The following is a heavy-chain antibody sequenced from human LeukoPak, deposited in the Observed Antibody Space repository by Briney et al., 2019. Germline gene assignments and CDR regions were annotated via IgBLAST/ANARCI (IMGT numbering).Heavy chain of an antibody. CDR1: AFTFSSYA. CDR2: ISYDGSNT. D-gene: IGHD6-6*01. CDR3: AREPFPRYSSSKYYYYYMDV. Sequence: PGGSLRLSCAASAFTFSSYAMHWVRQAPGKGLEWVAVISYDGSNTYYADSVKGRFTISRDNSKNTLYLHMNSLSAGDTAVYYCAREPFPRYSSSKYYYYYMDVWGKGTTVTVSS. J-gene: IGHJ6*03. V-gene: IGHV3-30*11.